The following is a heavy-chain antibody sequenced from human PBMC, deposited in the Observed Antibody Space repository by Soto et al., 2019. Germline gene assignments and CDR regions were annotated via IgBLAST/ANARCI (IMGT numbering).Heavy chain of an antibody. CDR3: ARGPSGDKVDY. Sequence: QVQLQESGPRLVKPSQTLSLTCTVSDGSISSGAYSWSWIRQTPEKGLQWIGHIYNSGSTYDTYNEPSLNRRXTXSXXMSANQFSLILNSVTAADTAVYYCARGPSGDKVDYWGQGTLVTVSS. CDR2: IYNSGST. CDR1: DGSISSGAYS. D-gene: IGHD7-27*01. J-gene: IGHJ4*02. V-gene: IGHV4-30-4*01.